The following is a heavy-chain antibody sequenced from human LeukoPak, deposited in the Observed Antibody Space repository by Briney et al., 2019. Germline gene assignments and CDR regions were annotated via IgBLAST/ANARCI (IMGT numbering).Heavy chain of an antibody. V-gene: IGHV3-53*01. D-gene: IGHD6-19*01. CDR2: IYGGGST. J-gene: IGHJ4*02. Sequence: GGSLRLSCAATGLTVSSNFMSWVRQAPGKGLAWVSVIYGGGSTYYADSVKGRFTISRDTPKNTLYLQMNSLRVEDTAVYYCASWPGGWYGEDSWGQGTLVTVSS. CDR1: GLTVSSNF. CDR3: ASWPGGWYGEDS.